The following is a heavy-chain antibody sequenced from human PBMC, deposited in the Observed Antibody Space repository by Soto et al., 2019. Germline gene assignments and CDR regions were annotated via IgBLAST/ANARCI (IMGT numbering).Heavy chain of an antibody. CDR2: ISYDGSNK. J-gene: IGHJ4*02. D-gene: IGHD5-18*01. CDR3: ARDSGYSYGYAPNYYFDY. V-gene: IGHV3-30-3*01. Sequence: GGSLRLSCAASGFTFSSYAMHWVRQAPGKGLEWVAVISYDGSNKYYADSVKGRFTISRDNSKNTLYLQMNSLRAEDTAVYYCARDSGYSYGYAPNYYFDYWGQGTLVTVSS. CDR1: GFTFSSYA.